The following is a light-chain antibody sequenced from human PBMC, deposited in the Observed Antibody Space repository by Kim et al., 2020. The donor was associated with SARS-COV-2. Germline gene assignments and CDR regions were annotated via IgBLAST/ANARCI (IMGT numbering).Light chain of an antibody. Sequence: PRGRATTLSRGTSRGGSSYLAWYQQKPGQAPRLLIYGASSRATGIPDRFSGSGSGTDFTLTISRLESEDFAVYYCQQYGNSPRTFGQGTKVDIK. CDR1: SRGGSSY. V-gene: IGKV3-20*01. J-gene: IGKJ1*01. CDR3: QQYGNSPRT. CDR2: GAS.